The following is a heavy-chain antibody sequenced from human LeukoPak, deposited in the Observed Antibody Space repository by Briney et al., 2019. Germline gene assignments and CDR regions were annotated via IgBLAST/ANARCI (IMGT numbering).Heavy chain of an antibody. CDR3: AKDQGGYSAYGNLDY. CDR1: GFTFSSYA. CDR2: IGTTGVST. V-gene: IGHV3-23*01. J-gene: IGHJ4*02. D-gene: IGHD5-12*01. Sequence: GRSLRLSCAASGFTFSSYAMSCVPQAPRKGLEWVSGIGTTGVSTFYRDSVKGRFTMSRDNSKNTLYLRMDSLRAEDTAVYYCAKDQGGYSAYGNLDYWGEGSLVTVSS.